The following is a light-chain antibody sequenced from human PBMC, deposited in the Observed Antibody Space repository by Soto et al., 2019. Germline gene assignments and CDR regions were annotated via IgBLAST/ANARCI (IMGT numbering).Light chain of an antibody. Sequence: EIVLTQSPATLSLSPGERATLSCRASQSVRTSLAWYQQQPGQAPRLLIYGASNRATAIPDRFSGSGFGTDFTLTITRLEPGDFAVYYCQHFGGTTFTFGQGTRLEIK. J-gene: IGKJ5*01. CDR2: GAS. V-gene: IGKV3-20*01. CDR1: QSVRTS. CDR3: QHFGGTTFT.